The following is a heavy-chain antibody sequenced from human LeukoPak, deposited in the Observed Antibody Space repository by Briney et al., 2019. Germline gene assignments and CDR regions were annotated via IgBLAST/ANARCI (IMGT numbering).Heavy chain of an antibody. CDR2: INHSGST. CDR1: GGSISSGGYS. D-gene: IGHD3-10*01. J-gene: IGHJ6*02. V-gene: IGHV4-30-2*01. Sequence: SQTLSLTCAVSGGSISSGGYSWSWIRQPPGKGLEWIGYINHSGSTNYNPSLKSRVTISVDTSKNQFSLKLSSVTAADTAVYYCARGYYYGSGSYYRGRPMDVWGQGTTVTVSS. CDR3: ARGYYYGSGSYYRGRPMDV.